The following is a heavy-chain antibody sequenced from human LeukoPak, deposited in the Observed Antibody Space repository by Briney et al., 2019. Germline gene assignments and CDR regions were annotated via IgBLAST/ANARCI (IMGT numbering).Heavy chain of an antibody. J-gene: IGHJ4*02. D-gene: IGHD3-22*01. Sequence: PSETLSLTCAVSGGSISRNSYYWGWIRQPPGKGLEWIGSIYYSGSTYYNPSLKSRVTMSVDTSKNQFSLKLSSVTAADTAVYYCARDRYYYDSSGYYYFDYWGQGTLVTVSS. CDR2: IYYSGST. CDR1: GGSISRNSYY. CDR3: ARDRYYYDSSGYYYFDY. V-gene: IGHV4-39*07.